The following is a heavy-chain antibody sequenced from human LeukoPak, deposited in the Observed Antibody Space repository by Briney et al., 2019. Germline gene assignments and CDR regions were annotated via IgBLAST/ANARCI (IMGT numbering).Heavy chain of an antibody. CDR1: GYTFTGYY. J-gene: IGHJ4*02. V-gene: IGHV1-2*02. CDR2: INPNSGGT. Sequence: ASVKVSCKASGYTFTGYYMHWVRQAPGQGLEWMGWINPNSGGTNYAQKFQGRVTMTRDTSISTAYMELSRLRSDDTAVYYCARGVTMVRGVIPGYWGQGALVTVSS. CDR3: ARGVTMVRGVIPGY. D-gene: IGHD3-10*01.